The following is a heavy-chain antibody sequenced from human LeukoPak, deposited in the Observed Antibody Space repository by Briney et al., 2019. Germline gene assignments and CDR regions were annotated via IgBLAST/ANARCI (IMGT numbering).Heavy chain of an antibody. CDR1: RFTFSDYY. V-gene: IGHV3-11*06. CDR3: ARLGYCSSTSCYDPALDAFDI. J-gene: IGHJ3*02. CDR2: ISSSSSYT. Sequence: GGSLRLSCAASRFTFSDYYMSWIRQAPGKGLEWVSYISSSSSYTNYADSVKGRFTISRDNAKNSLYLQMNSLRAEDTAVYYCARLGYCSSTSCYDPALDAFDIWGQGTMVTVSS. D-gene: IGHD2-2*01.